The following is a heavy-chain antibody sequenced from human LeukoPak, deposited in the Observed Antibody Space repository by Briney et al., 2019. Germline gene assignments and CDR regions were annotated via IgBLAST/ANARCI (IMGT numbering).Heavy chain of an antibody. CDR3: GQDNSGNGKKVSVCWSAP. CDR2: INPSGTRT. V-gene: IGHV1-46*01. Sequence: ASVKVSCKASGYTFTNHYMHWVRQAPGQGLEWMGIINPSGTRTTYAQKFEGRVIISRDQSANSVYMELSNLGSDDTAVYYCGQDNSGNGKKVSVCWSAPWGQGPWSPSPQ. CDR1: GYTFTNHY. D-gene: IGHD3-10*01. J-gene: IGHJ5*02.